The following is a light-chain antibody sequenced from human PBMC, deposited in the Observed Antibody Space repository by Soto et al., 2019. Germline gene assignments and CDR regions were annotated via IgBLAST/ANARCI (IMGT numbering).Light chain of an antibody. CDR1: QSFSTN. CDR3: QQRTNWIT. Sequence: EVVLTQSPATLSVSPGERSTLSCRSSQSFSTNLAWYQQKPCQAPRLLIYGASNRATGIPDRFSGSGSGPDFTLTISRLEPEDFAVYYCQQRTNWITFGQGTHWRL. CDR2: GAS. J-gene: IGKJ5*01. V-gene: IGKV3D-11*03.